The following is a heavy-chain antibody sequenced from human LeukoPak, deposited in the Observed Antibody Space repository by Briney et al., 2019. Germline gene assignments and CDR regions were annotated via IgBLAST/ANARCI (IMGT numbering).Heavy chain of an antibody. D-gene: IGHD6-13*01. CDR2: IFHSGST. J-gene: IGHJ5*02. CDR3: ATSKQPPNGFDP. V-gene: IGHV4-39*01. CDR1: GDSISSTIYY. Sequence: SETLSLTCTVSGDSISSTIYYWGWVRQPPGKGLEWIGSIFHSGSTYYNPSLKSRVTISVDTSKNQFSLNLTSVTAADTAVYYCATSKQPPNGFDPWGQGTLVTVSS.